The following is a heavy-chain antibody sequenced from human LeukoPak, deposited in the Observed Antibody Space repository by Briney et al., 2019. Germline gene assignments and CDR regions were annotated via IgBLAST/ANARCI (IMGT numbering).Heavy chain of an antibody. Sequence: GGSLRLSCAASGCTFSSYGMHWVRQAPGKGLEWVAVIWYDGSNKYYADSVKGRFTISRDNSKNTLYLQMNSLRAEDTAVYYCARANAGGDDGGGYYYYGMDVWGQGTTVTVSS. CDR3: ARANAGGDDGGGYYYYGMDV. J-gene: IGHJ6*02. V-gene: IGHV3-33*01. CDR1: GCTFSSYG. D-gene: IGHD4-23*01. CDR2: IWYDGSNK.